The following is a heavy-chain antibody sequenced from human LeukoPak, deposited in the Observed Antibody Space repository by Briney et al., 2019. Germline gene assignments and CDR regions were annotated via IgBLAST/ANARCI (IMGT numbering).Heavy chain of an antibody. D-gene: IGHD3-10*01. CDR2: IYSGGST. Sequence: GGSLRLSCAASGFTVSSNYMSWVRQAPGKGLEWVSVIYSGGSTYYADSVKGRFTISRDNSKNTLYLQMNSLRAEDTAVYYCARAPRRFGYYYYGMDVWGQGTTVTASS. CDR3: ARAPRRFGYYYYGMDV. J-gene: IGHJ6*02. CDR1: GFTVSSNY. V-gene: IGHV3-53*01.